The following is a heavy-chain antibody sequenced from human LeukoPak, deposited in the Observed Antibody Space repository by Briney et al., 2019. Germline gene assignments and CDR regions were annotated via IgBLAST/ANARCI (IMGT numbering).Heavy chain of an antibody. V-gene: IGHV4-39*07. CDR2: IYYSGST. J-gene: IGHJ4*02. CDR3: AIHVDTAMYGGHFDY. D-gene: IGHD5-18*01. CDR1: GDSISSSNYY. Sequence: PSETLSLTCTVSGDSISSSNYYWGWIRQPPGKGLEWIGSIYYSGSTYYTPSRKSRVTISVDTSKNQFSLKLSSVAAADTAVYYCAIHVDTAMYGGHFDYWGQGTLVTASS.